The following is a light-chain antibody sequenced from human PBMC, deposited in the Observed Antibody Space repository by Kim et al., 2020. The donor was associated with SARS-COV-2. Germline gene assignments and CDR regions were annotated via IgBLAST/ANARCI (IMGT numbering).Light chain of an antibody. CDR3: KSRDSSGNVV. J-gene: IGLJ2*01. CDR1: SLRSYY. CDR2: GRN. Sequence: SSELTQDPAVSVALGQTVGITCQGDSLRSYYASWYQQKPGQAPVLVIYGRNNRPSGIPDRFSGSTSGNTASLTITGAQAEDEADYYCKSRDSSGNVVFGGGTQLTVL. V-gene: IGLV3-19*01.